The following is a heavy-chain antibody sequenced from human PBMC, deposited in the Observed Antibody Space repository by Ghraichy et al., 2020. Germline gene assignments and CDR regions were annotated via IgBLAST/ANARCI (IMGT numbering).Heavy chain of an antibody. V-gene: IGHV3-23*01. J-gene: IGHJ6*02. CDR2: ISGSGGST. D-gene: IGHD6-13*01. CDR3: AKDLLAIAAGDRDYGMDV. Sequence: LTCAASGFTFSSYAMSWVRQAPGKGLEWVSVISGSGGSTYYTDSVKGRFAISRDNSKNMLYLQMNSLRAEDTAVYYCAKDLLAIAAGDRDYGMDVWGQGTMVTVSS. CDR1: GFTFSSYA.